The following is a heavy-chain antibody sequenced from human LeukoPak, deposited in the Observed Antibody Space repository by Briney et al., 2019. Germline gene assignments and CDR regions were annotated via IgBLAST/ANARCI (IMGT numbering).Heavy chain of an antibody. V-gene: IGHV3-23*01. CDR1: GFTFSSYA. CDR3: AKYCSSSICSNRGAYYGMDV. Sequence: GESLRLSCAGSGFTFSSYAMSWVRQAPAKGLEWVSTLSGSGGTTYYADSVKGRFTISRDNSKNTLYLQMSSLRAEDTALYYCAKYCSSSICSNRGAYYGMDVWGQGTTVTVSS. D-gene: IGHD2-2*01. J-gene: IGHJ6*02. CDR2: LSGSGGTT.